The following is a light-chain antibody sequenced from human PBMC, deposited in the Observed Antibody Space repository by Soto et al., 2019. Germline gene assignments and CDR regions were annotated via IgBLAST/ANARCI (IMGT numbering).Light chain of an antibody. CDR2: GTS. CDR3: QQYETSLGLT. J-gene: IGKJ1*01. V-gene: IGKV3-20*01. Sequence: EILWTQSPGTLPLSPVERATLSCRASQSVTSSYLAWYQQKPGQAPRLLIYGTSSRATGIPSRFSGSGSGTDFTLSITRLEPEDFAIYYCQQYETSLGLTFGQGTKVEVK. CDR1: QSVTSSY.